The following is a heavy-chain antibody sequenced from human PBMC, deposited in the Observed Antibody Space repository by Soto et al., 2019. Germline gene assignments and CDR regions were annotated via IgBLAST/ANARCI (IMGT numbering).Heavy chain of an antibody. CDR3: ARGRGTLNYYMDV. CDR1: GGSFSGYY. J-gene: IGHJ6*03. V-gene: IGHV4-34*01. CDR2: INHSGST. Sequence: SETLSLTCAVYGGSFSGYYWSWIRQPPGKGLEWIGEINHSGSTNYNPSLKSRVTISVDTSKNQFSLKLSSVTAADTAVYYCARGRGTLNYYMDVWGKGTTVTVSS.